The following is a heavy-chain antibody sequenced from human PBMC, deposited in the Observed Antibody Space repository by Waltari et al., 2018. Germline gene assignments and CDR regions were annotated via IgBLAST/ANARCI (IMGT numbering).Heavy chain of an antibody. D-gene: IGHD2-21*01. Sequence: QVQLPQWGAGLLKPSETLSLTCAVYGASLSGYSWSWIRQPPGRGLEWIGEIDQSGTTNYNPSLKSRVTMSVDTSKSQFSLRLSSVTAADTAVYYCARSIPRSDFWGQGALVTVSS. CDR1: GASLSGYS. CDR3: ARSIPRSDF. CDR2: IDQSGTT. J-gene: IGHJ4*02. V-gene: IGHV4-34*02.